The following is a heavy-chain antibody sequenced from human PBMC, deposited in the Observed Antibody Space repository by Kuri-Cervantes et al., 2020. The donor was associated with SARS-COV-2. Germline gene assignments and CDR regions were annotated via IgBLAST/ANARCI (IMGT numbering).Heavy chain of an antibody. D-gene: IGHD1-1*01. CDR2: INPDGSYT. CDR3: VRDGDHWNFDY. Sequence: ESLKISCAASGFTFSSYWMSWVRQAPGKGLVWVSRINPDGSYTNNADSVKGRFTLSRDNAKNMLFLQMNSLRAEDTAVYYCVRDGDHWNFDYWGQGTLVTVSS. CDR1: GFTFSSYW. V-gene: IGHV3-74*01. J-gene: IGHJ4*02.